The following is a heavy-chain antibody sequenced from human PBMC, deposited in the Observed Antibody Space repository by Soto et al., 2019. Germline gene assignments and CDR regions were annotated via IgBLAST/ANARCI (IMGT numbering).Heavy chain of an antibody. CDR2: INSSGSTK. D-gene: IGHD3-3*01. CDR3: ARDRDFWSGYYGYYYYYMDV. V-gene: IGHV3-48*04. Sequence: GGSLRLSCAASGFPFSSYWMTWVRQAPGKGLEWVSYINSSGSTKYYADSVKGRFTISRDNAKNSLYLQMNSLRAEDTAVYYCARDRDFWSGYYGYYYYYMDVWGKGTTVTVSS. J-gene: IGHJ6*03. CDR1: GFPFSSYW.